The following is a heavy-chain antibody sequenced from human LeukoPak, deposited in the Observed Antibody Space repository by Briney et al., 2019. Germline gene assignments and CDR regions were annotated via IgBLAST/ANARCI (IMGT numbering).Heavy chain of an antibody. CDR1: GASISSYY. CDR2: SYSSGNT. Sequence: SETLSLTCTVAGASISSYYGSWIRQPPGKGLECIGHSYSSGNTNFHPSLKSRVTISIDTSKNHSSLRLRSVTAADTAVYYCASHSGSYCTHGVCSNDAFDIWGQGTMVTVSS. J-gene: IGHJ3*02. V-gene: IGHV4-4*09. D-gene: IGHD2-8*01. CDR3: ASHSGSYCTHGVCSNDAFDI.